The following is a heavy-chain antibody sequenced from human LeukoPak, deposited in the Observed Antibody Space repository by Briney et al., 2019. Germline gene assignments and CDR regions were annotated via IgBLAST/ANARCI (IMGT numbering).Heavy chain of an antibody. CDR3: ARHAHSGSYLDAFDI. V-gene: IGHV4-39*01. CDR2: IYYSGTT. D-gene: IGHD1-26*01. J-gene: IGHJ3*02. CDR1: GGSISSGSYY. Sequence: SETLSLTCTVSGGSISSGSYYWGWIRQPPGKGLEWIGTIYYSGTTYYNPSLKSRVTISLDTSKNQFSLKLSSVTAADTAVYYCARHAHSGSYLDAFDIWGQGTMVTVSS.